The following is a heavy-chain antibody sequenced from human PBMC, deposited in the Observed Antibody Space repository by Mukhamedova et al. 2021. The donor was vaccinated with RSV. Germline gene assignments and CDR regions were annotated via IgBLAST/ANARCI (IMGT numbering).Heavy chain of an antibody. CDR3: ACSYYYDSSGNFDY. V-gene: IGHV4-30-4*01. CDR2: IYYSGST. D-gene: IGHD3-22*01. J-gene: IGHJ4*02. Sequence: GLEWIGYIYYSGSTYYNPSLKSRVTISVDTSKNQFSLKLSSVTAADTAVYYCACSYYYDSSGNFDYWGQGTLVNVSS.